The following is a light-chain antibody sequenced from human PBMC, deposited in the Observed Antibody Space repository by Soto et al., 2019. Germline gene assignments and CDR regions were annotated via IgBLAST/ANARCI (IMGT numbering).Light chain of an antibody. J-gene: IGKJ1*01. CDR2: DAS. V-gene: IGKV3-11*01. CDR1: QSVSSY. Sequence: EIVLTDSPATLSLTLEGRAARCVGASQSVSSYLAWYQQKPGQAPRLLIYDASNRATGIPARFSGSGSGTDFTLTLSSLEPEDFAVYYCQQYGSSRWTFGHRAKVDIK. CDR3: QQYGSSRWT.